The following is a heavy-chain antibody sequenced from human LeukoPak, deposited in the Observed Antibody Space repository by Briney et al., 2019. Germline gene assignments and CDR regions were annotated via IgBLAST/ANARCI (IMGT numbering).Heavy chain of an antibody. Sequence: GGSLRLSCAASGFTFSSYSMNWVRQAPGKGLEWVSRINWNGLSTSYADSVKGRFTSSRDNAKNSLYLQMLNLKAEDTALYFCAREGVSHDAFDIWGQGTMIAVSS. CDR2: INWNGLST. J-gene: IGHJ3*02. CDR1: GFTFSSYS. V-gene: IGHV3-20*04. D-gene: IGHD2-8*01. CDR3: AREGVSHDAFDI.